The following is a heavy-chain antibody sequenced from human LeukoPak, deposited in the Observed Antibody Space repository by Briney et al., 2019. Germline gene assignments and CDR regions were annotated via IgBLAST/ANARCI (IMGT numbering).Heavy chain of an antibody. J-gene: IGHJ3*02. CDR2: INPNSGGT. Sequence: ASVKVSCKASGYTFTDYYIRWVRQAPGQGLEWMGWINPNSGGTNYVQKFQGRVTMARDTSISTAYMELTSLKSDDTAVYFCAADSSGWSDDSLDIWGQGTMVTVSS. CDR1: GYTFTDYY. V-gene: IGHV1-2*02. CDR3: AADSSGWSDDSLDI. D-gene: IGHD6-19*01.